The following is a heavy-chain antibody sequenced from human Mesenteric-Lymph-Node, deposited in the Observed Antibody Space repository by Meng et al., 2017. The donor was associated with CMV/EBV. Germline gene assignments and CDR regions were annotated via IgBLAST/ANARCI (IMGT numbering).Heavy chain of an antibody. V-gene: IGHV3-73*01. D-gene: IGHD5-24*01. Sequence: GESLKISCAASGFTFSGSAMHWVRQASGKGLEWVGRIRSKANSYATAYAASVKGRFTISRDDSKNTAYLQMNSLKTEDTAVYYCTRREERGQYYYYGMDVWGQGTTVTVSS. CDR3: TRREERGQYYYYGMDV. CDR1: GFTFSGSA. CDR2: IRSKANSYAT. J-gene: IGHJ6*02.